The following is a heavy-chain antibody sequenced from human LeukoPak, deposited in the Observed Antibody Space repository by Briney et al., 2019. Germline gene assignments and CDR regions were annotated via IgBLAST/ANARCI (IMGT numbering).Heavy chain of an antibody. V-gene: IGHV1-46*01. D-gene: IGHD5-18*01. CDR1: GYTFTSYY. CDR3: ARDNLQAWIQLGAHDAFDI. Sequence: VASVKVSCKASGYTFTSYYMHWVRQAPGQGLEWMGIINPSGGSTSYAQKFQGRVTMTRDTSTSTVYMELSSLRSEDTAVYYCARDNLQAWIQLGAHDAFDIWGQGTMVTVSS. CDR2: INPSGGST. J-gene: IGHJ3*02.